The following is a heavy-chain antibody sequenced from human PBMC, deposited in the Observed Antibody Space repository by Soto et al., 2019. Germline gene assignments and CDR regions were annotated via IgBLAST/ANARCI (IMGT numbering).Heavy chain of an antibody. CDR2: ISSSSSTI. CDR3: ARDNIFGVVMD. V-gene: IGHV3-48*01. J-gene: IGHJ4*02. Sequence: PGGSLRLSCAASGFTFSSYSMNLVRQAPGKGLEWVSYISSSSSTIYYADSVKGRFTISRDNAKNSLYLQMNSLRAEDTAVYYCARDNIFGVVMDWGQGTLVTVSS. CDR1: GFTFSSYS. D-gene: IGHD3-3*02.